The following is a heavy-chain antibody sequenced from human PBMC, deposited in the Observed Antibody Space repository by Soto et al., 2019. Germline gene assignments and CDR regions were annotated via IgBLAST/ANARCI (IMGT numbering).Heavy chain of an antibody. D-gene: IGHD3-10*01. J-gene: IGHJ4*02. CDR1: GGTFSSYA. CDR2: IIPIFGTA. CDR3: ARGTYYYYGSGSYRPFDY. V-gene: IGHV1-69*13. Sequence: ASVKVSCKASGGTFSSYAISWVRQAPGQGLEWMGGIIPIFGTANYAQKFQGRVTITADESTSTAYMELSSLRSEDTAVYYCARGTYYYYGSGSYRPFDYWGQGTRVTVSS.